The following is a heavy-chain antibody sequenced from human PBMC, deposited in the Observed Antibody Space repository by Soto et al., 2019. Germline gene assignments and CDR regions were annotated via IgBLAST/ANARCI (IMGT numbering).Heavy chain of an antibody. CDR1: GYTFTSYG. D-gene: IGHD3-3*01. V-gene: IGHV1-18*01. CDR2: IGAYNGNT. Sequence: ASVKVSCKASGYTFTSYGISWVRQAPGQGLEWMGWIGAYNGNTNYTQKLQGRVTMTTDTSTSTAYMELRSLRSDDTAVYYCARGVGIFGVVSNWFDPWGQGTLVTVSS. CDR3: ARGVGIFGVVSNWFDP. J-gene: IGHJ5*02.